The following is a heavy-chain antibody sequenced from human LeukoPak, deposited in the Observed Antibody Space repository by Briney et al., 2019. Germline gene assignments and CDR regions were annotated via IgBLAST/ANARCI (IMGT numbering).Heavy chain of an antibody. CDR2: INYRGAV. D-gene: IGHD4-17*01. CDR1: DGSTTGTRYY. J-gene: IGHJ6*03. V-gene: IGHV4-39*06. CDR3: ARVTKYDNSRNNYYMDV. Sequence: SETPSLTCTVSDGSTTGTRYYWGWFRQTPGKGPEWIGNINYRGAVYYNPSLRSRATISLDTSKNQFPLRLTSVTAADTAVYFCARVTKYDNSRNNYYMDVWGKGTTVTVSS.